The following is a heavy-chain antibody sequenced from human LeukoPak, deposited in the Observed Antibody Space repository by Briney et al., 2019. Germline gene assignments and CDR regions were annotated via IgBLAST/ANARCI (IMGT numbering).Heavy chain of an antibody. D-gene: IGHD3-10*01. V-gene: IGHV3-48*03. CDR2: ISSSGSTI. J-gene: IGHJ4*02. Sequence: GGSLRLSCAASGFTFSSYEMNWVRQAPGKGLEWFSYISSSGSTIYYADCVKGRLTIARDKAKNSLYLQMKRLRAEDKDFYYCAREEYYGSGSYYKGPLFDYWGQGTLVTVSS. CDR3: AREEYYGSGSYYKGPLFDY. CDR1: GFTFSSYE.